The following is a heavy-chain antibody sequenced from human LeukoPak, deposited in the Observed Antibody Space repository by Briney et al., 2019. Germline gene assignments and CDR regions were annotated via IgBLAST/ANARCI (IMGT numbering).Heavy chain of an antibody. V-gene: IGHV1-46*01. CDR2: INPSGGST. Sequence: GASVKVSCKASGGTFSSYAISWVRQAPGQGLEWMGWINPSGGSTSYAQKFQGRVTMTRDMSTSTVYMELSSLRSEDTAVYYCARGKYSSGWYGETWYFDLWGRGTLVTVSS. J-gene: IGHJ2*01. D-gene: IGHD6-19*01. CDR3: ARGKYSSGWYGETWYFDL. CDR1: GGTFSSYA.